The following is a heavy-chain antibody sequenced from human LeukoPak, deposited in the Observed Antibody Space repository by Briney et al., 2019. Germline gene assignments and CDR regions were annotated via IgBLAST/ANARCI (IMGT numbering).Heavy chain of an antibody. CDR3: ARVKAYDFWSGYCP. CDR1: GFTFSSYA. J-gene: IGHJ5*02. V-gene: IGHV3-30-3*01. Sequence: GRSLRLSCAASGFTFSSYAMHWVRQAPGKGLEWVAVISYDGSNKYYADSVKGRFTISRDNSKNTAFLQMSGLRTEDTAVYYCARVKAYDFWSGYCPWGQGTLVTVSS. CDR2: ISYDGSNK. D-gene: IGHD3-3*01.